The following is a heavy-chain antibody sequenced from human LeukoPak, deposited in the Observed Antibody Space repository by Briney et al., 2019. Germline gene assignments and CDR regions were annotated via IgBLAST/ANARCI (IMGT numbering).Heavy chain of an antibody. CDR3: AREGPFGDLDY. J-gene: IGHJ4*02. CDR2: ISSSGSTI. D-gene: IGHD3-10*01. CDR1: GFTFSAYE. V-gene: IGHV3-48*03. Sequence: PGGSLRLSCAASGFTFSAYEMNWGRQAPGRGLEWLSYISSSGSTIYYADSVKGRFTISRDNAKNSLYLQMNSLRAEDTAVYYCAREGPFGDLDYWGQGTLVTVSS.